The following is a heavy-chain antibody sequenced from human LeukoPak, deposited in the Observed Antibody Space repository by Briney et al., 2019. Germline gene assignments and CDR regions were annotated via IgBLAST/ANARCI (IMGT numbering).Heavy chain of an antibody. J-gene: IGHJ4*02. CDR2: IIPIFGTA. Sequence: ASVKVSCKASGGTFSSYAISWVRQAPGQGLEWMGGIIPIFGTANYAQKFQGRVTITADESTSTAYMELSSLRSEDTAVYYCARAPLNAVGATDYWGQGTLVTVSS. V-gene: IGHV1-69*13. CDR1: GGTFSSYA. CDR3: ARAPLNAVGATDY. D-gene: IGHD1-26*01.